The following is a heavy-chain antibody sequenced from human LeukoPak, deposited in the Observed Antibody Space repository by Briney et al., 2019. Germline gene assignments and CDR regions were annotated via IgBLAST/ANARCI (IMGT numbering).Heavy chain of an antibody. V-gene: IGHV1-69*13. CDR1: GDIFNSYS. CDR2: IIPMFGSA. D-gene: IGHD1-26*01. Sequence: SVKVSCKASGDIFNSYSISWVRQAPGQGLEWMGGIIPMFGSANYAQKFQGRVTITVDHSTSTAYMELSSLTSEDAAVYYCARVGRSRGSSPNDYYYMDVWGKGTTVTVAS. J-gene: IGHJ6*03. CDR3: ARVGRSRGSSPNDYYYMDV.